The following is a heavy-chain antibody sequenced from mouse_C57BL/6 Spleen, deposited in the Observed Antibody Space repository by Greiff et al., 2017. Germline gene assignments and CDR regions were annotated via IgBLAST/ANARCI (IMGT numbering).Heavy chain of an antibody. D-gene: IGHD2-4*01. Sequence: QVQLQQPGAELVKPGASVKLSCKASGYTFTSYWMHWVKQRPGQGLEWIGMIHPNSGGTNYNEKFKSKATLTVDKSSSTAYMQLSSLTSEDSAVYYCARGGIYYDYFDYWGKGTTLTVSS. CDR1: GYTFTSYW. V-gene: IGHV1-64*01. J-gene: IGHJ2*01. CDR3: ARGGIYYDYFDY. CDR2: IHPNSGGT.